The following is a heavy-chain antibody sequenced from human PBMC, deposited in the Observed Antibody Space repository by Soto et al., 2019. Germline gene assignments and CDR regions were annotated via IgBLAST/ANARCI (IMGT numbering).Heavy chain of an antibody. Sequence: QVQLQESGPRLVKPSETLSLACTVSGDSITTSYWSWIRQSPGKGLEWIGYIYYSGSTNYNPSLNSRVTISVNTSKKHFSLKLTSVTAADTAVYYCVRVKSGAAFDYWGQGTLVTVSS. D-gene: IGHD1-26*01. CDR2: IYYSGST. CDR1: GDSITTSY. CDR3: VRVKSGAAFDY. V-gene: IGHV4-59*01. J-gene: IGHJ4*02.